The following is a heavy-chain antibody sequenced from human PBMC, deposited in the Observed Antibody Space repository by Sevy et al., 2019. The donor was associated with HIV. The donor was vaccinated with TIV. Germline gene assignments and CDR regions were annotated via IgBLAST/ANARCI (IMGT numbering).Heavy chain of an antibody. CDR1: GFTFSSYA. CDR3: AKDRGDYSPYYYYYGMDV. V-gene: IGHV3-23*01. Sequence: GGSLRLSCAASGFTFSSYAMSWVRQAPGKGLEWVSAISGSGGSTYNADSVKGRFTISRDNSKNTLYLQMNSLRAEDTAVYYCAKDRGDYSPYYYYYGMDVWGQGTTVTVSS. D-gene: IGHD4-17*01. J-gene: IGHJ6*02. CDR2: ISGSGGST.